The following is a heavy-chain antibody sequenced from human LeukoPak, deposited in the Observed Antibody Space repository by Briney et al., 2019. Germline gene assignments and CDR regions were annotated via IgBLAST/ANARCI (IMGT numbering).Heavy chain of an antibody. D-gene: IGHD5-18*01. V-gene: IGHV5-51*01. J-gene: IGHJ6*04. Sequence: AEALKISSKASGYSSTSYWICWVRQMPPKRLEWMGSIIPGDSDTRYNPSFQGQVTISADKSITTPYLHWSSMKASDTAMYYCARVLYSYGLQYMDVWGKGTPVTVSS. CDR1: GYSSTSYW. CDR3: ARVLYSYGLQYMDV. CDR2: IIPGDSDT.